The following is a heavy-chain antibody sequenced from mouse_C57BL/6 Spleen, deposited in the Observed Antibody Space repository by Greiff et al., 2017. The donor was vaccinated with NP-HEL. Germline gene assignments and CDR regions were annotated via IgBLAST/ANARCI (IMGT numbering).Heavy chain of an antibody. J-gene: IGHJ1*03. CDR2: INPYNGDT. CDR1: GYSFTGYF. D-gene: IGHD1-1*01. Sequence: EVQLQQSGPELVKPGDSVKISCKASGYSFTGYFMNWVMQSHGKSLEWIGRINPYNGDTFYNQKFKGKATLTVDKSSSTAHMELRSLTSEDSAVYYCARGANYGSSLWYFDVWGTGTTVTVSS. V-gene: IGHV1-20*01. CDR3: ARGANYGSSLWYFDV.